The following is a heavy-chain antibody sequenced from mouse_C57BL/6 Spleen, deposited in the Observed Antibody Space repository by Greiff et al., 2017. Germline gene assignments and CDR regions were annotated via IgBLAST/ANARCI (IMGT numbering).Heavy chain of an antibody. CDR1: GFTFSSYA. J-gene: IGHJ1*03. Sequence: EVKLVESGGGLVKPGGSLKLSCAASGFTFSSYAMSWVRQTPEKRLEWVATISDGGSYTYYPDNVKGRFTISRDNAKNNLYLQMSHLKSEDTAMYYCARDGYYGSGGYFDVWGTGTTVTVSS. D-gene: IGHD1-1*01. V-gene: IGHV5-4*01. CDR3: ARDGYYGSGGYFDV. CDR2: ISDGGSYT.